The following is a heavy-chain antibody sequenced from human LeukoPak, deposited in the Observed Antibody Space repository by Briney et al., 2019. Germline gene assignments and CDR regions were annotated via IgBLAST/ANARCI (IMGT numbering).Heavy chain of an antibody. V-gene: IGHV4-59*01. Sequence: SETLSLTCTVSGGSIGSYYWSWIRQPPGKGLEWIGYGYYSGSTNYNPSLKSRVTISVDTSKSQFSLKLSSVTAADTAVYYCARSLEILTGYFQGYFDYWGQGTLVTVSS. CDR3: ARSLEILTGYFQGYFDY. CDR1: GGSIGSYY. D-gene: IGHD3-9*01. J-gene: IGHJ4*02. CDR2: GYYSGST.